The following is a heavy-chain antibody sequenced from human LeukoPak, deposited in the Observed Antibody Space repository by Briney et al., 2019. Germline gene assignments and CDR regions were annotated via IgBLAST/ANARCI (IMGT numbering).Heavy chain of an antibody. CDR3: ARSTWMSGVLGYSGYDFCY. CDR2: INPNSGGT. D-gene: IGHD5-12*01. CDR1: GYTFTGYY. V-gene: IGHV1-2*06. Sequence: ASVKVSCKASGYTFTGYYMHWVRQAPGQGLEWMGRINPNSGGTNYAQKFQGRVTMTRDTSISTANMELSRLRSDDTAVYYCARSTWMSGVLGYSGYDFCYWGQGTLVTVSS. J-gene: IGHJ4*02.